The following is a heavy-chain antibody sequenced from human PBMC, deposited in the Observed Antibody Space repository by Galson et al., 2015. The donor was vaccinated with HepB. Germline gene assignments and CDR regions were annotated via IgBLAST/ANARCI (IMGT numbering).Heavy chain of an antibody. CDR3: ARDMAGYYDSSGPFDL. CDR2: ISYDGSNK. J-gene: IGHJ2*01. Sequence: SLRLSCAASGFTFSSYAMHWVRQAPGKGLEWVAVISYDGSNKYYADSVKGRFTISRDNSKNTLYLQMNSLRAEDTAVYYCARDMAGYYDSSGPFDLWGRGTLVTVSS. V-gene: IGHV3-30*04. D-gene: IGHD3-22*01. CDR1: GFTFSSYA.